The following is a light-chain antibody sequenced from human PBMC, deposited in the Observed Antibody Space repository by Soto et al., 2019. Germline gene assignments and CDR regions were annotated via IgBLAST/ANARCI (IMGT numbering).Light chain of an antibody. V-gene: IGKV1-5*01. CDR2: DAS. CDR3: QQYNNYWT. J-gene: IGKJ1*01. Sequence: DIQMTQSPSTLSASVGDRVTITCRASQSISSWLAWYQQKPGKAPKLLIYDASSLESGVPSRFSGSGSATESLLTISRQQPDDVATYYCQQYNNYWTFGQGTKVEIK. CDR1: QSISSW.